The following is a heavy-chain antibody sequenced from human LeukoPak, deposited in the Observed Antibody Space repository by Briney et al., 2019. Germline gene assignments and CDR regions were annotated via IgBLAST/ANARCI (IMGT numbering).Heavy chain of an antibody. CDR2: INEDGSEK. CDR1: GFTFSAYW. Sequence: GGSLRLSCAASGFTFSAYWMTWVRQAPGKGLEWVANINEDGSEKYYVDSVKGRFTISKGNAKNSLDLQMNSLRAEDTAVYYCVRDFSLTRLERPFDSWGQGTLVTVSS. D-gene: IGHD1-1*01. CDR3: VRDFSLTRLERPFDS. J-gene: IGHJ4*02. V-gene: IGHV3-7*01.